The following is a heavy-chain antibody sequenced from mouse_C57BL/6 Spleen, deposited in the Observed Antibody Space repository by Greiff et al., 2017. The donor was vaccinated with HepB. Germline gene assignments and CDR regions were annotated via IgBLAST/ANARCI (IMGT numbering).Heavy chain of an antibody. CDR2: IYPGDGDT. J-gene: IGHJ3*01. CDR3: ARPTAQVSWFAY. Sequence: QVQLQQSGAELVKPGASVKISCKASGYAFSSYWMNWVKQRPGKGLEWIGQIYPGDGDTNYNGKFKGKATLTADKSSSTAYMQLSSLTSEDSAVYFCARPTAQVSWFAYWGQGTLVTVSA. CDR1: GYAFSSYW. D-gene: IGHD3-2*02. V-gene: IGHV1-80*01.